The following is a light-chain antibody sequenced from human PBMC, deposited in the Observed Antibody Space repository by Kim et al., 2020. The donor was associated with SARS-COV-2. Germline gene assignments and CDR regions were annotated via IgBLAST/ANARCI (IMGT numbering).Light chain of an antibody. CDR3: QQYDSSSWT. V-gene: IGKV3-20*01. CDR1: QSITSTY. CDR2: GAF. Sequence: CPGERATLSGRASQSITSTYLAWYQHRPGQAPRLLIFGAFTRATGIPDRFSGSGSGTDFTLTISRLEPEDFAVYYCQQYDSSSWTFGQGTKVDIK. J-gene: IGKJ1*01.